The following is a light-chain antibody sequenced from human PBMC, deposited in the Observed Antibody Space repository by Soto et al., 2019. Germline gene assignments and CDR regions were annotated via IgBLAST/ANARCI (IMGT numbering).Light chain of an antibody. CDR2: AAS. V-gene: IGKV1-9*01. J-gene: IGKJ5*01. Sequence: DIQLTQSPSFLSASVGDRVTITCRASQGISSYLAWYQQKPGKAPKLLIYAASTLHSGVPSRFSGGRSGTEFTLTISSLQPEDFATYYCQQLNSYPPSCGQGTRREIK. CDR1: QGISSY. CDR3: QQLNSYPPS.